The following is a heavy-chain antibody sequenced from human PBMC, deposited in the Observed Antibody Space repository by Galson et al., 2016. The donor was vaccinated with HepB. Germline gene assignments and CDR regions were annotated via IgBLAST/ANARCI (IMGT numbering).Heavy chain of an antibody. V-gene: IGHV4-61*01. J-gene: IGHJ4*02. CDR1: GGSVSSGSYY. CDR2: IYYSGST. Sequence: LSLTCTVSGGSVSSGSYYWSWIRQPPGKGLEWIGYIYYSGSTDYNASLKSRVTISVDTSKNQFSLQLDSVTAADTAVYYCASQGATGYCYGRWGQGTLVTVSS. CDR3: ASQGATGYCYGR. D-gene: IGHD5-18*01.